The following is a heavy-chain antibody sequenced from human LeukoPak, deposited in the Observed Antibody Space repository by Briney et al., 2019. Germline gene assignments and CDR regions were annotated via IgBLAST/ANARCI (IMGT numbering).Heavy chain of an antibody. CDR2: INSDGSST. V-gene: IGHV3-74*01. CDR3: ARGRRSGYQLDY. Sequence: GGSLRLSCAASGFTFSSYWTHWVRQAPGKGLVWVSRINSDGSSTSYADSVKGRFTISRDNAKNTLYLQMNSLRAEDTAVYYCARGRRSGYQLDYWGQGTLVTVSS. J-gene: IGHJ4*02. D-gene: IGHD3-3*01. CDR1: GFTFSSYW.